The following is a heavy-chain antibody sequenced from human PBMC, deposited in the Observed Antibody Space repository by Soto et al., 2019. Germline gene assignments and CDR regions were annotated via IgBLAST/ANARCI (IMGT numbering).Heavy chain of an antibody. CDR2: FDPEDGET. CDR1: GHTLTELS. CDR3: AAGGTRWLHSLIDY. D-gene: IGHD1-1*01. Sequence: QVQLVQSGAEVKKPGASVKVSCKVSGHTLTELSMHWVRLAPGKGLEWMGGFDPEDGETISARKFQGRVTMTEDTSTDSTYLELSSLRAEDTTVYYCAAGGTRWLHSLIDYWGQGAMVTISS. V-gene: IGHV1-24*01. J-gene: IGHJ4*02.